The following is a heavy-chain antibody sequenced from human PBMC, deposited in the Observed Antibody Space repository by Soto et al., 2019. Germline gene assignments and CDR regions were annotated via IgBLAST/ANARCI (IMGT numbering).Heavy chain of an antibody. V-gene: IGHV4-4*07. CDR2: IYSDGTT. CDR3: ARDRGYRSGSFGS. J-gene: IGHJ5*02. D-gene: IGHD5-18*01. Sequence: QVQLQESGPGLVKPSETLSLTCIVSGGSISGYYWSWIRQPAGEELEWIGRIYSDGTTKYNPSLKGRGTMSVDTSKKQISLKLSSVTAADTAMYYCARDRGYRSGSFGSWGQGVLVTVSS. CDR1: GGSISGYY.